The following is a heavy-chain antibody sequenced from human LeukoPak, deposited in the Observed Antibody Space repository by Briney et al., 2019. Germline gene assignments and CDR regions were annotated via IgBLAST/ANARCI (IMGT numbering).Heavy chain of an antibody. CDR2: IYSGGIT. Sequence: SETLSLTCTVSGDSISTGSYYWTWIRQPAGKGLEWIGRIYSGGITNYNPSLKSRVTISVDTSKNQFSLKLSSVTAADTAIYYCAGGYFYDSSGYYYDSDYWGQGTLVTVSS. CDR3: AGGYFYDSSGYYYDSDY. D-gene: IGHD3-22*01. V-gene: IGHV4-61*02. J-gene: IGHJ4*02. CDR1: GDSISTGSYY.